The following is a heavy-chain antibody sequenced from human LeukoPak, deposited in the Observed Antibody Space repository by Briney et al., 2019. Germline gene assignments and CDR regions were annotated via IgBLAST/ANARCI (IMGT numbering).Heavy chain of an antibody. CDR2: IKQDGSEK. Sequence: GGSLRLSCAASGSTFSSYWMSWVRQAPGKGLEWVANIKQDGSEKYYVDSVKGRFTISRDNAKNSLYLQMNSLRAGDTAVYYCARDSRQDYYDSSGYLWFAFDIWGQGTMVTVSS. D-gene: IGHD3-22*01. V-gene: IGHV3-7*05. CDR1: GSTFSSYW. CDR3: ARDSRQDYYDSSGYLWFAFDI. J-gene: IGHJ3*02.